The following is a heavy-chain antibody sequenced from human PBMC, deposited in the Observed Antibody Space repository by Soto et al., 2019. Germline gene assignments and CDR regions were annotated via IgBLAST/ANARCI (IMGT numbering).Heavy chain of an antibody. Sequence: SVKVSCKASGGTFNKYAIDWVRQAPGQGLEWMGGITPLFGTPNYAQRFQGRVTISADEVTSTAYMELRSLRSDDTGVYYCARQFDYDTSGYYYAYWGQGTLVTVSS. V-gene: IGHV1-69*13. J-gene: IGHJ4*02. CDR3: ARQFDYDTSGYYYAY. CDR1: GGTFNKYA. CDR2: ITPLFGTP. D-gene: IGHD3-22*01.